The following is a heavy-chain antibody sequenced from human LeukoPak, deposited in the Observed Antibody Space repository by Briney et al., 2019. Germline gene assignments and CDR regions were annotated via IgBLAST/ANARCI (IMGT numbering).Heavy chain of an antibody. V-gene: IGHV5-10-1*01. CDR3: ARRVRYGSSWDFDY. CDR2: IDPSDSYT. Sequence: GESLKISCKGSGYSFTSYWISWVRQMPGKGLEWMGRIDPSDSYTKYSPSFQGHVTISADKSISTACLQWSSLQASDTAMYYCARRVRYGSSWDFDYWGQGTLVTVSS. J-gene: IGHJ4*02. D-gene: IGHD6-13*01. CDR1: GYSFTSYW.